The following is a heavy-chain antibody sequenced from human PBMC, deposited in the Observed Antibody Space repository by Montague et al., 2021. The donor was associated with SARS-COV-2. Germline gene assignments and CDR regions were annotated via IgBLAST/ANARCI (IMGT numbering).Heavy chain of an antibody. CDR3: ARSCGQWLLLGYYFDY. J-gene: IGHJ4*02. V-gene: IGHV4-39*01. CDR1: GGSISSSSYY. Sequence: SETLSLTCTVSGGSISSSSYYWGWIRQPPGKGLEWIVSIYYSASTYYNPSLKSRVTISADTSKNQFSLKLSAATAADTAVYSCARSCGQWLLLGYYFDYWGQGTLVTVSS. CDR2: IYYSAST. D-gene: IGHD6-19*01.